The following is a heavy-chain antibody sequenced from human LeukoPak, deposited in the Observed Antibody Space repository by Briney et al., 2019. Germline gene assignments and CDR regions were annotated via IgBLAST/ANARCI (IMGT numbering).Heavy chain of an antibody. V-gene: IGHV4-59*01. Sequence: SETLSLTCTVSGGSISNYYWSWIRQPPGKGLEWIGYIYYSGSTNYNPSLKSRVTISVDTSKNQFSLKLSSVTAADTAVYYCARESSSWYIFDYWGQGTLVTVSS. D-gene: IGHD6-13*01. J-gene: IGHJ4*02. CDR3: ARESSSWYIFDY. CDR1: GGSISNYY. CDR2: IYYSGST.